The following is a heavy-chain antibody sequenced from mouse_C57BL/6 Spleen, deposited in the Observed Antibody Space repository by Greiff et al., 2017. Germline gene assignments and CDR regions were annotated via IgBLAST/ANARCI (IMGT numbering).Heavy chain of an antibody. Sequence: VMLVDSGPRLVAPSQSLSITCTFSGFSLTSYGVDWVRRPPGTGLDLLGVIWGGGSTTYNSALMSRLSISKDNSKSQVFLKMNSVQTDDTAMYYCAKREAGTWGFADWGQGTLGNVSA. CDR2: IWGGGST. J-gene: IGHJ3*01. V-gene: IGHV2-9*01. CDR3: AKREAGTWGFAD. D-gene: IGHD4-1*01. CDR1: GFSLTSYG.